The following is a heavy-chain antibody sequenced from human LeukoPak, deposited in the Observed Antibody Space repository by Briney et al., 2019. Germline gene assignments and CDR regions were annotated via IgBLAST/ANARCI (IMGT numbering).Heavy chain of an antibody. CDR2: IWYDGSNK. Sequence: AGGSLRLSCVASGFTFSSYGMHWVRQAPGKGLEWVAVIWYDGSNKYYADSVEGRFTISRDNSKNTLYLQMNSLRAEDTAVYYCAKMTEESYFDYWGQGTLVTVSS. CDR3: AKMTEESYFDY. D-gene: IGHD1-14*01. V-gene: IGHV3-33*06. CDR1: GFTFSSYG. J-gene: IGHJ4*02.